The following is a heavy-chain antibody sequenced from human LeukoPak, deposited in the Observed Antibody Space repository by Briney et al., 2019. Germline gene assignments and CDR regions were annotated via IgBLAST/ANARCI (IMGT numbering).Heavy chain of an antibody. CDR2: ISWDGGST. J-gene: IGHJ4*02. CDR1: GFTFDDYA. CDR3: AKDTSPYCGGDCYPDY. D-gene: IGHD2-21*02. V-gene: IGHV3-43D*03. Sequence: GGSLRLSCAASGFTFDDYAMHWVRQAPGKGLEWVSLISWDGGSTYYADSVKGRFTISRDNSKNSLYLQMNSLRAEDTALYYCAKDTSPYCGGDCYPDYWGQGTLVTVSS.